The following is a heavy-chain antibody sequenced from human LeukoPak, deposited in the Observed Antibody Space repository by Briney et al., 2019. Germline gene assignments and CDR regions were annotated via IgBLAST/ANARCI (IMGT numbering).Heavy chain of an antibody. CDR3: ARKLGPYYSDSSGYYDY. J-gene: IGHJ4*02. CDR1: GYTFTSYY. V-gene: IGHV1-46*01. CDR2: INPSGGST. D-gene: IGHD3-22*01. Sequence: ASVKVSCKASGYTFTSYYMHWVRQAPGQGLEWMGIINPSGGSTSYAQKFQGRVTMTRDTSTSTVYMELSSLRSEDTAVYYCARKLGPYYSDSSGYYDYWGQGTLVTVSS.